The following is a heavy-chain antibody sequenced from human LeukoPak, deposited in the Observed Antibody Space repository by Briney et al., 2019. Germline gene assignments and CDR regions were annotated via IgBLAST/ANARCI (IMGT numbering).Heavy chain of an antibody. J-gene: IGHJ6*03. CDR3: ARVRYFDWVSTAGYMDV. CDR2: ISAHNGDM. V-gene: IGHV1-18*01. D-gene: IGHD3-9*01. Sequence: ASVKVSCKASGYTFTSYGISWVRQAPGQGLEWMGWISAHNGDMNYAQKLQGRVTMTTDTSTRTAYMGLRSLRSDDTAVYYCARVRYFDWVSTAGYMDVWGKGTTVTVSS. CDR1: GYTFTSYG.